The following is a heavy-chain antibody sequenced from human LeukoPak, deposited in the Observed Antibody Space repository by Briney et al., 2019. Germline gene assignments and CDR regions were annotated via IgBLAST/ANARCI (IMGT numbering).Heavy chain of an antibody. D-gene: IGHD2-15*01. CDR1: GFTFSSYS. Sequence: PGGSLRLSCAASGFTFSSYSMNWVRQAPGKGLEWVANIKQDGSVKQYVDSVKGRFTIFRDNAKNSLYLQMNSLRVDDTAVYYCTGERVESAFDIWGQGTLVTVSS. V-gene: IGHV3-7*01. CDR2: IKQDGSVK. J-gene: IGHJ3*02. CDR3: TGERVESAFDI.